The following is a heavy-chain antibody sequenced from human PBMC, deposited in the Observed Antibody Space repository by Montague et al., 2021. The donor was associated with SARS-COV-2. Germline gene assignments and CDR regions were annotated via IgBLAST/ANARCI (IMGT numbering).Heavy chain of an antibody. CDR1: GDSTSCPNCY. D-gene: IGHD4-17*01. CDR3: ARHRNYGDHSLDNWFHP. CDR2: IYNSGTT. V-gene: IGHV4-39*01. Sequence: SETLSLTCTVSGDSTSCPNCYWGWTRQPPGKGLDWIGTIYNSGTTYYNPSLKSRLTISIDTSKNQFSLKLSSVTAADTAVYYCARHRNYGDHSLDNWFHPWGQGTLVTGSS. J-gene: IGHJ5*02.